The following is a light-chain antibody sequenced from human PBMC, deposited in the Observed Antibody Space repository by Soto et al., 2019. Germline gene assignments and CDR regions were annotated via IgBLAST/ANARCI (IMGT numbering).Light chain of an antibody. J-gene: IGKJ1*01. CDR1: QSVLYSSNNKYY. CDR2: WAS. V-gene: IGKV4-1*01. Sequence: IVMTQSPDSLAVSLGERATINCKSSQSVLYSSNNKYYLAWYQQKPGQPPKLLIYWASTRESGVPDRFSGSGSGTDFTLTISSLQDEDVAVYYCQQYYSLPWTFGQGTKVEIK. CDR3: QQYYSLPWT.